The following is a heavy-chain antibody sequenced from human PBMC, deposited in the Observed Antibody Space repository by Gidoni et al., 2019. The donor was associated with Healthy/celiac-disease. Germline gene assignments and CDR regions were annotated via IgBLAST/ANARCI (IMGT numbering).Heavy chain of an antibody. D-gene: IGHD6-13*01. CDR2: INAGNGNT. CDR1: GYTFTSYA. Sequence: QVQLVQSGAEVKKPGASVKVSCKASGYTFTSYAMHWVRQAPGQRLEWMGWINAGNGNTKYSQKFQGRVTITRDTSASTAYMELSSLRSEDTAVYYCASAYSSRPMVNWFDPWGQGTLVTVSS. CDR3: ASAYSSRPMVNWFDP. V-gene: IGHV1-3*01. J-gene: IGHJ5*02.